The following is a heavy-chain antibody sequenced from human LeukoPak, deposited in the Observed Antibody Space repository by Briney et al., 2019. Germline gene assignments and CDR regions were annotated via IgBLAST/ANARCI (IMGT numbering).Heavy chain of an antibody. CDR1: GGSISSYY. V-gene: IGHV4-59*08. D-gene: IGHD6-6*01. J-gene: IGHJ4*02. CDR2: IYYSGNT. CDR3: ARPWYSSSSGFDY. Sequence: PSETLSLTCTVSGGSISSYYWSWLRQPPGKGLEWIGYIYYSGNTNYNPSLESRVTISVDTSKNQFSLKLRTVTAADTAVYYCARPWYSSSSGFDYWGQGTLVTVSS.